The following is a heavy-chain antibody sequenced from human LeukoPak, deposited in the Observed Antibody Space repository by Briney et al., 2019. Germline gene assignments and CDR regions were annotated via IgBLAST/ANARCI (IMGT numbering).Heavy chain of an antibody. Sequence: ASVKVSCKASGGTFSSYAISWVRQAPGQGLEWMGIINPSGGSTSYAQKFQGRVTMTRDTSTSTVYMELSSLRSEDTAVYYCAREVVPAALYYYGMDVWGQGTTVTVSS. V-gene: IGHV1-46*01. J-gene: IGHJ6*02. CDR1: GGTFSSYA. CDR3: AREVVPAALYYYGMDV. D-gene: IGHD2-2*01. CDR2: INPSGGST.